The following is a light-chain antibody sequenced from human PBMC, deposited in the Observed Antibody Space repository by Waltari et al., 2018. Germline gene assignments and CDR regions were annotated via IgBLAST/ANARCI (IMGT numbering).Light chain of an antibody. Sequence: QSALTQPASVSGSPGQSITISCTGTSSDVGGYNYVSWYQQHPDKAPKLMIYEVSYRPSGVSSRFSGSKSGNTASLTISGLQAEDEADYYCSLYISSSTYWVFGGGTKLTVL. CDR2: EVS. J-gene: IGLJ3*02. CDR1: SSDVGGYNY. V-gene: IGLV2-14*01. CDR3: SLYISSSTYWV.